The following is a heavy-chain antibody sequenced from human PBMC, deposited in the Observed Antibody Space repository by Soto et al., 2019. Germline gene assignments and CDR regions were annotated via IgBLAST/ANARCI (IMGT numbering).Heavy chain of an antibody. V-gene: IGHV3-30*02. CDR1: GFTFSVYG. CDR2: IWSDGSHK. CDR3: VKGEYYYDSSGYYPFDY. Sequence: GSLRLSCAASGFTFSVYGIHWVRQAPGKGLEWVAVIWSDGSHKYYADSVKGRFTISRDNSKNTVYLQMSSLRVEDTAVYYCVKGEYYYDSSGYYPFDYWGQGTLVTVSS. J-gene: IGHJ4*02. D-gene: IGHD3-22*01.